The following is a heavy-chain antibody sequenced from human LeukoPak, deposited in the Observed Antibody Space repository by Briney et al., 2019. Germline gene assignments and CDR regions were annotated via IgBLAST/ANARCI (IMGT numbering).Heavy chain of an antibody. CDR3: ASPGY. J-gene: IGHJ4*02. V-gene: IGHV3-53*01. Sequence: PGGSLRLSCAASGFIVSSNYMSWVRQAPGKGLEWVSIIYSSGNTYYADSVKGRFTISRDNSKNTLYLQMNRLRAEDTAVYYCASPGYWGQGTQVTVSS. CDR1: GFIVSSNY. CDR2: IYSSGNT.